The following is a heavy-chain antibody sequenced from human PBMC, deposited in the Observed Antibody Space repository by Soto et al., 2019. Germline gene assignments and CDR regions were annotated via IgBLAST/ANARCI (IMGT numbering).Heavy chain of an antibody. V-gene: IGHV3-23*01. CDR3: AKRVLGSSWYFDH. J-gene: IGHJ4*02. D-gene: IGHD6-13*01. CDR2: ISVGAGST. Sequence: GGSLRLSCAASGFTFSSYVMNWVRQAPGKGLEWVSAISVGAGSTYYADSVKGRFTISRDNSKNTLYPQMNSLRAEDTAIYYCAKRVLGSSWYFDHWGQGTLVTVSS. CDR1: GFTFSSYV.